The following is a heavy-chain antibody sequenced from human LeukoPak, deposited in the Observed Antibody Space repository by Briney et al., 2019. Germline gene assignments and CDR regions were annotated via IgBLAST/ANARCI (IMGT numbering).Heavy chain of an antibody. V-gene: IGHV4-59*01. Sequence: SETLSLTCTVSGGSISPYYWSWIRQPPGKGLEWIGYNYYSGSTNYNPSLKSRVTISVDTSKNQFSLKLSSVTAADTAVYYCARNPLGNCSSTSCLRYWYFDLWGRGTLVTVSS. CDR2: NYYSGST. CDR1: GGSISPYY. D-gene: IGHD2-2*01. J-gene: IGHJ2*01. CDR3: ARNPLGNCSSTSCLRYWYFDL.